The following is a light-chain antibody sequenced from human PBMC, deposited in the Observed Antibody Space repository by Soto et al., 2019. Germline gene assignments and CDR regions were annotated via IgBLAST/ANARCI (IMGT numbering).Light chain of an antibody. CDR2: GAS. CDR3: QQVNSYPT. CDR1: QGINSA. Sequence: AIQLTQSPSSLSASVGDRVTITCRASQGINSALAWYQKKPGKAPKVLIYGASNLESGVPSRFSGIGYGTDFTLTISSLQPEDFAIFYCQQVNSYPTFGGGTKVEIK. J-gene: IGKJ4*01. V-gene: IGKV1-13*02.